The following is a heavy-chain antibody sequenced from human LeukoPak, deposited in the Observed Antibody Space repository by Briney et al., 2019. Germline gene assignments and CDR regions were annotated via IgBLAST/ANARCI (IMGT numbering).Heavy chain of an antibody. V-gene: IGHV3-33*01. Sequence: PGGSLRLSCAASGFTFSSYGMHWVRQAPGKGLEWVAVIWYDGSNKYYADSVKGRFTISRDNSKNTLYLQMNSLKTEDTAVYYCTTGGYYGSELDYWGQGTLVTVSS. D-gene: IGHD3-10*01. CDR2: IWYDGSNK. CDR1: GFTFSSYG. J-gene: IGHJ4*02. CDR3: TTGGYYGSELDY.